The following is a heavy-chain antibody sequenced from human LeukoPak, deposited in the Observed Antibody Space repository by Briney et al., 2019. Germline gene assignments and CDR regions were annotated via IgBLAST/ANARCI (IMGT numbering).Heavy chain of an antibody. V-gene: IGHV3-11*01. J-gene: IGHJ4*02. CDR2: ISSSGSTI. CDR3: ARDPRARRRWLHPADPWDY. Sequence: GGSLRLSCAASGFTFSDYYMSWIRQAPGKGLEWVSYISSSGSTIYYADSVKGRFTISRDNAKNSLYLQMNSLRAEDTAVYYCARDPRARRRWLHPADPWDYWGQGTLVTVSS. CDR1: GFTFSDYY. D-gene: IGHD2-2*01.